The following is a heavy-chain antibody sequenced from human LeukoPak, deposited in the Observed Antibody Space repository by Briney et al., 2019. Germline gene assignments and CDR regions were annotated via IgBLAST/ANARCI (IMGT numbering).Heavy chain of an antibody. J-gene: IGHJ4*02. CDR3: ARRPFSNPWDSSGWDYFDY. CDR2: ISSSSSTI. D-gene: IGHD6-19*01. CDR1: GFTFSSYS. Sequence: GGSLRLSCAASGFTFSSYSMNWVRQAPGKGLEWVSYISSSSSTIYYADSVKGRFTISRDNAKNSLYLQMNSLRAEDTAVYYCARRPFSNPWDSSGWDYFDYWGQGDLVTVSS. V-gene: IGHV3-48*01.